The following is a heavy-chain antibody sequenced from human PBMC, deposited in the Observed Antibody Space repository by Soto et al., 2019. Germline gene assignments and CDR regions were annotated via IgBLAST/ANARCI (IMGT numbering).Heavy chain of an antibody. Sequence: SETLSLTCTVSGGSISSSSYYWGWIRQPPGKGLEWIGSIYYSGSTYYNPSLKSRVTISVDTSKNQFSLKLSSVTAADTAVYNCARHDYGELWFDPWGQGTLVTVSS. CDR1: GGSISSSSYY. V-gene: IGHV4-39*01. D-gene: IGHD4-17*01. CDR2: IYYSGST. J-gene: IGHJ5*02. CDR3: ARHDYGELWFDP.